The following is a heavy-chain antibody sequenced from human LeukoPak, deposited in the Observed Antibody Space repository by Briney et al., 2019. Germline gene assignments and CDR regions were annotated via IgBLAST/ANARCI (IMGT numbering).Heavy chain of an antibody. J-gene: IGHJ1*01. CDR2: INWNGGST. CDR3: VRDFMAMGGTTAYLHY. Sequence: PGGSLRLSCAASGFTFDDYGMSWVRQAPGKGLEWVSGINWNGGSTDYADSVKGRFTISRDDARNSLFLEMNSLRAEDMAVYYCVRDFMAMGGTTAYLHYWGQGTLVTVSS. V-gene: IGHV3-20*04. D-gene: IGHD1-26*01. CDR1: GFTFDDYG.